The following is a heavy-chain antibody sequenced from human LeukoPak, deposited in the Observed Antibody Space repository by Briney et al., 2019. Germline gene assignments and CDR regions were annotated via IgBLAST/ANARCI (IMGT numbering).Heavy chain of an antibody. CDR1: GFTFSSYT. CDR3: ARMDSTGGNLKIDY. V-gene: IGHV3-48*01. D-gene: IGHD1-14*01. Sequence: QSGGSLRLSCAASGFTFSSYTMNWVRQAPGKGLEWVSYISSSSSTIYYADSVKGRFTISRDNAKNSLYLQMNSLRAEDTAVYYCARMDSTGGNLKIDYWGQGTLVTVSS. CDR2: ISSSSSTI. J-gene: IGHJ4*02.